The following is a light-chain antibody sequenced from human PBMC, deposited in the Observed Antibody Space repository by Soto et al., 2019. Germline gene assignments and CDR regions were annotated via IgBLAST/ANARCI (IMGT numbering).Light chain of an antibody. Sequence: EIVLTQSPGTLSLSPGERATLSCRASQSVSSSYLAWYQQEPGQAPRLLIYGASSRATGIPDRFSGSGSGTDFTLNISRLEPEDFVVYYCQQYGSSPGTFGQGTKVEIK. CDR1: QSVSSSY. CDR3: QQYGSSPGT. J-gene: IGKJ1*01. V-gene: IGKV3-20*01. CDR2: GAS.